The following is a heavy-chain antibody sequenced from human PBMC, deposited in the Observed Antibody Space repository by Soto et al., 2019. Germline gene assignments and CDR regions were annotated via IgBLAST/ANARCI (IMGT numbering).Heavy chain of an antibody. Sequence: ASVKVSCKASGYTFTSYGISWVRQAPGQGLEWMGWISAYNGNTNYAQKLQGRVTMTTDTSTSTAYMELRSLRSDDTAVYYCARDRTRYSGSYFLEIDYWGQGTLVTVLL. CDR1: GYTFTSYG. D-gene: IGHD1-26*01. CDR3: ARDRTRYSGSYFLEIDY. CDR2: ISAYNGNT. V-gene: IGHV1-18*01. J-gene: IGHJ4*02.